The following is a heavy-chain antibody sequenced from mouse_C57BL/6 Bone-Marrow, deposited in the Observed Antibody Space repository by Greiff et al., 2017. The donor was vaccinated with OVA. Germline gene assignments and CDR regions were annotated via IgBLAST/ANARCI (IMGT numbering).Heavy chain of an antibody. V-gene: IGHV1-47*01. D-gene: IGHD2-5*01. CDR1: GFTFTTYP. CDR3: GRPDSNGFAY. J-gene: IGHJ3*01. CDR2: FHPYNDDT. Sequence: VQLQQSGAELVKPGASVKMSCTASGFTFTTYPIEWIKQNPGKSLEWIGNFHPYNDDTKYTEMFKGKATLTVETSSSTVYLELSRLTSDDAAVYYGGRPDSNGFAYWGQGTLVTVSA.